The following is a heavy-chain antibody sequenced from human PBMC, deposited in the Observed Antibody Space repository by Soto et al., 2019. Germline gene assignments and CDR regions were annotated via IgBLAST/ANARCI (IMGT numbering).Heavy chain of an antibody. CDR3: ANNDYGDYGGIAYFDY. D-gene: IGHD4-17*01. CDR2: IYYSGST. J-gene: IGHJ4*02. V-gene: IGHV4-39*01. CDR1: GGSISSSSYY. Sequence: PSETLSLTCTVSGGSISSSSYYWGWIRQPPGKGLEWIGSIYYSGSTYYNPSLKSRVIISVDTSKNQFSLKLSSVTAADTAVYYCANNDYGDYGGIAYFDYWGQGTLVTVSS.